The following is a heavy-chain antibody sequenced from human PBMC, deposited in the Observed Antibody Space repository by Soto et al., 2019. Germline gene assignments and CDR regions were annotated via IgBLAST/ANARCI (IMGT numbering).Heavy chain of an antibody. V-gene: IGHV3-53*01. CDR3: ARWLRPGGMDV. J-gene: IGHJ6*02. CDR2: IYSGGST. D-gene: IGHD5-12*01. CDR1: GFTVSSNY. Sequence: HPVGSLRLSCAASGFTVSSNYMSWVRQAPGKGLEWVSVIYSGGSTYYADSVKGRFTISRDNSKNTLYLQMNSLRAEDTAVYYCARWLRPGGMDVWGQGTTVTVSS.